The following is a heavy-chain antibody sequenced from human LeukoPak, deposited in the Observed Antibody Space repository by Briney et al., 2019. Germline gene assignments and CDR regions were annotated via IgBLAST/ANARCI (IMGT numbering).Heavy chain of an antibody. CDR1: GGSFSGCY. CDR2: INHSGST. J-gene: IGHJ6*02. V-gene: IGHV4-34*01. D-gene: IGHD3-3*01. Sequence: SETLSLTCAVYGGSFSGCYWSWIRQPPGKGLEWIGEINHSGSTNYNPSLKSRVTISVDTSKNQFSLKLSSVTAADTAVYYCARGYYDFWSGLNYYYGMDVWGQGTTVTVSS. CDR3: ARGYYDFWSGLNYYYGMDV.